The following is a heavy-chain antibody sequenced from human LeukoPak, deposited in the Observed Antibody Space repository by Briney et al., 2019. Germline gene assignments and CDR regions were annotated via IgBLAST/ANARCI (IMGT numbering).Heavy chain of an antibody. CDR1: AFTFSSYW. CDR3: ARDRGYTSFDY. V-gene: IGHV3-7*01. Sequence: GGSLRLSCEASAFTFSSYWMSWVRQAPGKGLEWVANIKEDGSEINYVDSVKGRFTISRDNAKNSLFLQMNSLRVEDTAVYYCARDRGYTSFDYWGQGTLVTVSS. CDR2: IKEDGSEI. J-gene: IGHJ4*02. D-gene: IGHD3-10*01.